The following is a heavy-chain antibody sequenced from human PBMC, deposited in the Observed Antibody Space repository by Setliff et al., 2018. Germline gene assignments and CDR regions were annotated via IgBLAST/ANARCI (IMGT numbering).Heavy chain of an antibody. CDR2: IYHGGDT. CDR1: GGSINSGVYY. V-gene: IGHV4-39*01. J-gene: IGHJ4*02. D-gene: IGHD1-1*01. Sequence: SETLSLTCTVSGGSINSGVYYWGWIRQPPGKGLEWIGRIYHGGDTYYNASLKSQLTISVDTSKNQFSLKLRSVTAADTAVYYCARTGTYRYFDYWGQGARVTVSS. CDR3: ARTGTYRYFDY.